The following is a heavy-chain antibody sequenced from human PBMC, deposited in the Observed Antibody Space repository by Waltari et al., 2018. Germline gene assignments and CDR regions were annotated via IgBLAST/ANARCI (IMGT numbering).Heavy chain of an antibody. V-gene: IGHV3-11*04. CDR3: VSRTRYYYDPP. J-gene: IGHJ5*02. D-gene: IGHD3-22*01. Sequence: QMQLVESGGGLVKPGGSLRLSCEAPGFTLSDSSMTWIRQAPGKGLEWISYISNSGTTIYYADSVKGRFTISRDNAKNSLYLQMNNLRVEDTAIYYCVSRTRYYYDPPWGHGTLVIVSS. CDR1: GFTLSDSS. CDR2: ISNSGTTI.